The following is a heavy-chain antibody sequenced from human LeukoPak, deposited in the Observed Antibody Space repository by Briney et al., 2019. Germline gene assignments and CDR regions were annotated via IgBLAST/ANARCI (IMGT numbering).Heavy chain of an antibody. J-gene: IGHJ4*02. CDR2: TYYRSKWYN. D-gene: IGHD3-22*01. V-gene: IGHV6-1*01. CDR3: ARLTYYYDSSGYQSYPTFDY. CDR1: GDSVSSNSAA. Sequence: SQTLSLTCAISGDSVSSNSAAWNWIRQSPSRGLEWLGRTYYRSKWYNDYAVSLKSRITINPDTSKNQFSLKLSSVTAADTAVYYCARLTYYYDSSGYQSYPTFDYWGQGTLVTVSS.